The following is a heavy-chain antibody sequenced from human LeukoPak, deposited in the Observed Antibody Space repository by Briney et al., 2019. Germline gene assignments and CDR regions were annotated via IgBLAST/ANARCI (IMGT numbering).Heavy chain of an antibody. Sequence: SVKVSCKASGGTFSSYAISWVRQAPGQGLEWMGGIIPIFGTANYAQKFQGRVTITADESTSTAYMELSSLRSEDTAVYYCARDQGYYDSSGYYYVFDYWGQRTLVTVSS. CDR1: GGTFSSYA. CDR3: ARDQGYYDSSGYYYVFDY. J-gene: IGHJ4*02. CDR2: IIPIFGTA. V-gene: IGHV1-69*01. D-gene: IGHD3-22*01.